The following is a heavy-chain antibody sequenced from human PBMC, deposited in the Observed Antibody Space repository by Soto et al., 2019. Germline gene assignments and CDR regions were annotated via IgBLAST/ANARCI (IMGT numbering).Heavy chain of an antibody. CDR1: GFTFDDYA. CDR3: AKGGYDSSSYYYASFDY. J-gene: IGHJ4*02. CDR2: ISWNSGSI. Sequence: EVQLVESGGGLVQPGRSLRLSCAASGFTFDDYAMHWVRQAPGKGLEWVSCISWNSGSIGYADSVKGRFTISRDNAKNSLYLQMNSLRAEDTALYYCAKGGYDSSSYYYASFDYWGQGTLVTVSS. V-gene: IGHV3-9*01. D-gene: IGHD3-22*01.